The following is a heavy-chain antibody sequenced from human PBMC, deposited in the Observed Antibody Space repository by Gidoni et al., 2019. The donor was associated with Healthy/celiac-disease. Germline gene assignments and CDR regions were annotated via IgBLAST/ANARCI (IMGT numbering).Heavy chain of an antibody. Sequence: EVQLVESGGGLVKPGGSLRLCCAASRFTFSSYSMNWVRQAPGKGLEWVSSISSSSSYIYYADSVKGRFTISRDNAKNSLYLQMNSLRAEDTAVYYCARDYSNYEGERYFDYWGQGTLVTVSS. CDR1: RFTFSSYS. CDR3: ARDYSNYEGERYFDY. V-gene: IGHV3-21*01. CDR2: ISSSSSYI. D-gene: IGHD4-4*01. J-gene: IGHJ4*02.